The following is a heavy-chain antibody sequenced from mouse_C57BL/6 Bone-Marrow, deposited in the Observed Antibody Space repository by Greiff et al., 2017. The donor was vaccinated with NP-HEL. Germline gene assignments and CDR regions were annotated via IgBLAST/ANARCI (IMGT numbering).Heavy chain of an antibody. D-gene: IGHD3-3*01. CDR2: IDPSDSYT. J-gene: IGHJ3*01. V-gene: IGHV1-69*01. CDR3: ARGGCWFAY. CDR1: GYTFTSYW. Sequence: QVQLQQPGAELVMPGASVKLSCKASGYTFTSYWMHWVKQRPGQGLEWIGEIDPSDSYTNYNQKFKGKSTLTVDKSSSTAYMQLSSLTSEDSAVYYCARGGCWFAYWGQGTLVTVSA.